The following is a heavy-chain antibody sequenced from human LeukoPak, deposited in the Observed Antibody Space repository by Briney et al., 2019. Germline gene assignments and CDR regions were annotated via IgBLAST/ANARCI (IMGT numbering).Heavy chain of an antibody. D-gene: IGHD6-19*01. Sequence: GASVKVSCKASGYTFTSYGISWVRQAPGQGLEWMGWISAYNGNTNYAQKLQGRVTMTTDTSTSTAYMELRSLRSDDTDVYYCARLQWLVRGRWESQIRKASYYFDYWGQGTLVTVSS. CDR1: GYTFTSYG. V-gene: IGHV1-18*01. CDR2: ISAYNGNT. J-gene: IGHJ4*02. CDR3: ARLQWLVRGRWESQIRKASYYFDY.